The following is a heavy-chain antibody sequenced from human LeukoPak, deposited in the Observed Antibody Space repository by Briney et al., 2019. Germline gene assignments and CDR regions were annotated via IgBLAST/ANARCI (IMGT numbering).Heavy chain of an antibody. CDR3: ARGGVYSTSAVDY. CDR1: GFTFSSYS. D-gene: IGHD6-6*01. J-gene: IGHJ4*02. V-gene: IGHV3-74*01. CDR2: INTDGSST. Sequence: GGSLRLSCAASGFTFSSYSMNWVRQAPGKGLLWVSRINTDGSSTTYADSVKGRFTISRDNAKNTLYLQMNSLRAEDTAVYYCARGGVYSTSAVDYWGQGTLVTVSS.